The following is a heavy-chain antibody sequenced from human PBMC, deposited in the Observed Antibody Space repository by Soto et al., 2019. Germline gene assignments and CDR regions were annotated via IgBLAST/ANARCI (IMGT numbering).Heavy chain of an antibody. V-gene: IGHV4-30-4*01. J-gene: IGHJ2*01. CDR1: GDSVTSGDYY. CDR3: ARAKKHIVVVTAVPGFFDL. D-gene: IGHD2-21*02. CDR2: ISNGRTS. Sequence: SETLSLTCSVSGDSVTSGDYYWSWIRQSPGKGLEWIGYISNGRTSYYNPSLRGRVAISGDLSKNQFSLKMNSMTAADTAVYYCARAKKHIVVVTAVPGFFDLWGRGTLVTVSS.